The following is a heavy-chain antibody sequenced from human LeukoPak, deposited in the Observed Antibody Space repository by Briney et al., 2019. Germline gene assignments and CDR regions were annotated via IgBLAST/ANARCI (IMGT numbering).Heavy chain of an antibody. CDR2: ISGSGGRT. CDR1: GFTFSSYA. J-gene: IGHJ4*02. CDR3: AKDPTPADYHDYTHFDY. V-gene: IGHV3-23*01. Sequence: GGSLRLSCAASGFTFSSYAMSWVRQAPRKGLEWVSAISGSGGRTYYADSVKGRFTISRDNSKNTLYLQMNSLRAEDTAVYYCAKDPTPADYHDYTHFDYWGQGTLVTVSS. D-gene: IGHD4-17*01.